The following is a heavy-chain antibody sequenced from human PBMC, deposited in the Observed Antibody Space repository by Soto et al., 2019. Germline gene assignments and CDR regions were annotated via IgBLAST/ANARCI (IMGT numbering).Heavy chain of an antibody. CDR2: IIPIFGTA. D-gene: IGHD3-3*01. CDR1: GGTFSSYA. Sequence: QVQLVQSGAEVKKPGSSVKVSCKASGGTFSSYAISWVRQAPGQGLEWMGGIIPIFGTANYAQKFQGRVTITADESTSTAYLQLGSLSSEDRAVYYCASRGLGEWFDWFDPWGQGTLVTVSS. CDR3: ASRGLGEWFDWFDP. V-gene: IGHV1-69*12. J-gene: IGHJ5*02.